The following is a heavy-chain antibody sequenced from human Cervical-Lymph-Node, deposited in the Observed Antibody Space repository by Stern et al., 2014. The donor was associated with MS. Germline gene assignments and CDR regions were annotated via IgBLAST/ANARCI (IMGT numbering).Heavy chain of an antibody. V-gene: IGHV5-51*01. CDR2: IYPYDSDT. Sequence: EVQLEESGAEVKKPGESLKISCKLSGYSFTIYYIAWVRQMPGKGLEWMGVIYPYDSDTTYSPSFQAQVTISADMSITTAYLQWSSLRASDTAMYYCARHVQGFDYWGQGTLVTVSS. CDR1: GYSFTIYY. J-gene: IGHJ4*02. CDR3: ARHVQGFDY.